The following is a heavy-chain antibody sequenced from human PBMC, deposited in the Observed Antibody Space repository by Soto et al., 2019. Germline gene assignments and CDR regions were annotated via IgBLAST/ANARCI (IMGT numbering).Heavy chain of an antibody. CDR2: ISYDGSNK. Sequence: GGSLRLSCAASGFTFLTYAMHWVLQAPGTGLECVAVISYDGSNKYYADSVKGRFTISRDNSKNTLYLQMNSLRAEDTAVYYCAREGSRAEDVLRYFDWLSPPYYYGMDVWGQGT. J-gene: IGHJ6*02. V-gene: IGHV3-30-3*01. CDR1: GFTFLTYA. D-gene: IGHD3-9*01. CDR3: AREGSRAEDVLRYFDWLSPPYYYGMDV.